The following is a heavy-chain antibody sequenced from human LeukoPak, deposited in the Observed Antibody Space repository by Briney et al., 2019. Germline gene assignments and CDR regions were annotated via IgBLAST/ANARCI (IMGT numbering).Heavy chain of an antibody. J-gene: IGHJ2*01. V-gene: IGHV4-59*01. CDR3: ARVARASGYAYWYFDL. CDR1: GGSNSSYY. Sequence: SETLSLTCTVSGGSNSSYYWSWIRQPPGKGLEWIGYIYYSGSTNYNPSLKSRVTISVDTSKNQFSLKLSSVTAADTAVYYCARVARASGYAYWYFDLWGRGTLVTVSS. D-gene: IGHD3-3*01. CDR2: IYYSGST.